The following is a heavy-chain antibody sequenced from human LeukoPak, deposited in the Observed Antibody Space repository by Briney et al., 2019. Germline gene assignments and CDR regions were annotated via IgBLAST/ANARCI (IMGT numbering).Heavy chain of an antibody. CDR3: IKYNYYDTDGYPF. J-gene: IGHJ4*02. V-gene: IGHV1-18*01. Sequence: ASVKVSCKASGYTFTSYGISWVRQAPGQGLEWMGWISTYNGNTNYAQKLQGRVTMTTDTSTSTAYMELRSLRSDDTAVYYCIKYNYYDTDGYPFWGQGTLVTVSS. CDR1: GYTFTSYG. D-gene: IGHD3-22*01. CDR2: ISTYNGNT.